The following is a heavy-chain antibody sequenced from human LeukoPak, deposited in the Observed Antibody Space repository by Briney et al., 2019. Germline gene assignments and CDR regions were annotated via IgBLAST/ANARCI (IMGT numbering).Heavy chain of an antibody. Sequence: ASVKVSCKASGYTFTSYDINWGLQATGQGLEWMGWMNPNSGNTGYAQKYQVRVTMTRNTSISTAYMELRSLRYEDTAVYYCARALSMKSYGAGIWGQGNLVTVSS. D-gene: IGHD3-10*01. CDR3: ARALSMKSYGAGI. CDR2: MNPNSGNT. J-gene: IGHJ4*02. V-gene: IGHV1-8*01. CDR1: GYTFTSYD.